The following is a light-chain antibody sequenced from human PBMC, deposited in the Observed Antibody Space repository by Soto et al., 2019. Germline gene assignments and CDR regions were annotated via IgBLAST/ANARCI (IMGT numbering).Light chain of an antibody. J-gene: IGKJ1*01. Sequence: DIQMTQSPYSLSASVGDRVTLTCLASTCIVTCLAWYQQKPGKVPNLLLYGASTLQSGVPSRFSGSGSGPDFTLTISSLQPEDVATYYCQKYNSAPWTFGQGTKVEIK. CDR1: TCIVTC. CDR2: GAS. V-gene: IGKV1-27*01. CDR3: QKYNSAPWT.